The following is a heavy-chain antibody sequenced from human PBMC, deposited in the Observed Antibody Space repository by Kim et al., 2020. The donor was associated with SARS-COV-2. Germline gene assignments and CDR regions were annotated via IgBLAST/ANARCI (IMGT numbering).Heavy chain of an antibody. Sequence: VKGRFTIAGDNYKNTLYLQMNHLRAEDTAVYYCAKERRKYCSGGSCHLEYWGQGTLVTVSS. J-gene: IGHJ4*02. CDR3: AKERRKYCSGGSCHLEY. D-gene: IGHD2-15*01. V-gene: IGHV3-33*06.